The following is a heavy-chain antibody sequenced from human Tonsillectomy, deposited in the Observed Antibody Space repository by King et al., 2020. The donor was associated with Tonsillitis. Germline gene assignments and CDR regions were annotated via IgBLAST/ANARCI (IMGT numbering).Heavy chain of an antibody. J-gene: IGHJ4*02. Sequence: VQLVESGAEVKKPGESLKISCKGSGYNFAYYYIAWVRQMPGKGLEWVGLIYPGDSDVRYSPSFQGQVAISADKSITTAYLQWSSLKASDTAMYYCARQAANYDVDYWGQGTLVTVSS. CDR1: GYNFAYYY. D-gene: IGHD3-3*01. V-gene: IGHV5-51*01. CDR2: IYPGDSDV. CDR3: ARQAANYDVDY.